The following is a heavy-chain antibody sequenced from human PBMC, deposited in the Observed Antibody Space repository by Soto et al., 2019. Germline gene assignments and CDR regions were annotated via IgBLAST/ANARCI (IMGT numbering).Heavy chain of an antibody. D-gene: IGHD1-20*01. V-gene: IGHV3-15*01. CDR3: ATKITGITTIGPGY. J-gene: IGHJ4*02. CDR1: GFTFSNAW. CDR2: IKSKTDGGTT. Sequence: GVLRLSCAASGFTFSNAWMSWVRQAPGKGLEWVGRIKSKTDGGTTDYAAAVEGRFTISREDSKNTVYLQMDSLKTEDTAVYYCATKITGITTIGPGYWGQGTLVTVSS.